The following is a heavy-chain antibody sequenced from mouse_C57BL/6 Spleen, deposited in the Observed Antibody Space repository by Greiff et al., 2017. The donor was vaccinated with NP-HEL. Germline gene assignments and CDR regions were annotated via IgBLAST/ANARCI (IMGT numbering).Heavy chain of an antibody. Sequence: VQLQQSGPGLVQPSQSLSITCTVSGFSLTSYGVHWVRQSPGKGLEWLGVIWRGGSTDYNAAFMSRLSITKDNSKSQVFFKMNSLQADDTAIYYCAKNAYYGNPWFAYWGQGTLVTVSA. J-gene: IGHJ3*01. CDR1: GFSLTSYG. CDR3: AKNAYYGNPWFAY. V-gene: IGHV2-5*01. CDR2: IWRGGST. D-gene: IGHD2-10*01.